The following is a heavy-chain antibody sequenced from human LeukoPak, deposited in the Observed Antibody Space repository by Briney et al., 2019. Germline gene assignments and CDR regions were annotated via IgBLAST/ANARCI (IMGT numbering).Heavy chain of an antibody. D-gene: IGHD5-12*01. Sequence: GGSLRLSCAASGFTFSSYAMTWVRQAPGKGLEWVSSISSGSSYIYYADSVRGRFTISRDNSKNTLYLQMNSLRADDSAVYYCARGKGSESGYDYFLDYWGQGTLVTVSS. V-gene: IGHV3-21*01. J-gene: IGHJ4*02. CDR2: ISSGSSYI. CDR3: ARGKGSESGYDYFLDY. CDR1: GFTFSSYA.